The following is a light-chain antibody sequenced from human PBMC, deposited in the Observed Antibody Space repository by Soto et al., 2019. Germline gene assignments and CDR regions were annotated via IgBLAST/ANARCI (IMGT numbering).Light chain of an antibody. V-gene: IGKV3-15*01. J-gene: IGKJ5*01. CDR1: QSVNTN. CDR3: QQYTNWPPNT. Sequence: EIVVTQSPATLSVSPGERATLSCRASQSVNTNFAWYQQKPGQAPRLLIYGASTRATGVPARFSGRGSGTEFTLTISSLQSEDFAVYYCQQYTNWPPNTFGQGTRLE. CDR2: GAS.